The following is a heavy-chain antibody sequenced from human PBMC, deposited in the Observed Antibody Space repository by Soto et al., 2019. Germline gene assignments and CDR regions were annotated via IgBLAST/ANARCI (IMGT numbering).Heavy chain of an antibody. J-gene: IGHJ6*02. CDR3: ARGAATASCDYYCMGV. D-gene: IGHD6-13*01. Sequence: PGGSLRLSCAASGFTFSSYEMNWVRQAPGKGLEWVSYISSSGSTIYYADSVKGRFTISRDNAKNSLYLQMNSLRAEDTAVYYCARGAATASCDYYCMGVRRQRTTFTVSS. CDR2: ISSSGSTI. CDR1: GFTFSSYE. V-gene: IGHV3-48*03.